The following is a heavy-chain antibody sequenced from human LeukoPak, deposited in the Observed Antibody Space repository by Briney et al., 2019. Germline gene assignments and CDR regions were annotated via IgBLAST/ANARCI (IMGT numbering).Heavy chain of an antibody. CDR3: AKLGGQEVYNYYVRV. D-gene: IGHD3-16*01. J-gene: IGHJ6*03. CDR2: IIDSGDIT. CDR1: GFTFSSYA. V-gene: IGHV3-23*01. Sequence: GGSLRLSCEASGFTFSSYALSWVRQAPGKGLEWVSGIIDSGDITYYANSVKGRFTISRDNSKNTLYLQMNSLRAEDTAVYYCAKLGGQEVYNYYVRVWGKGTTVAVSS.